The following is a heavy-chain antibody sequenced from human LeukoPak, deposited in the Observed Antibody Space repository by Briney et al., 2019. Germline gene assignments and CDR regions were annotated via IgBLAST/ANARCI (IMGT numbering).Heavy chain of an antibody. Sequence: GGSLRLSCAASGFTFSSHWMSWVRQAPGKGLEWVANIKQDGSDKYYVDSVKGRSSISRDNAKNSLYLEMNSLRAEDTAVYYCTRGHLNSWGQGTLVTVSS. V-gene: IGHV3-7*02. CDR3: TRGHLNS. CDR2: IKQDGSDK. J-gene: IGHJ4*02. CDR1: GFTFSSHW.